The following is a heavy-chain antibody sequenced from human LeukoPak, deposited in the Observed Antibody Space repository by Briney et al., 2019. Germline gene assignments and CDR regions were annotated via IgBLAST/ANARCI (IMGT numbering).Heavy chain of an antibody. CDR2: ISNTGNTI. CDR1: GFTFSDYY. Sequence: TGGSLRLSCAASGFTFSDYYMNWFRQAPGKGLEWVSSISNTGNTIYYADSVKGRFTISRDNAANSLYLQMHSLRVEDTATYYCARDLLNVTTSDYWGQGTLVTVSS. CDR3: ARDLLNVTTSDY. D-gene: IGHD4-11*01. J-gene: IGHJ4*02. V-gene: IGHV3-11*04.